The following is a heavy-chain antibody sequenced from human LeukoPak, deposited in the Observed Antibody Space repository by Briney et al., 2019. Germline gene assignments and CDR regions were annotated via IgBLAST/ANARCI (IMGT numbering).Heavy chain of an antibody. CDR3: ARRGGSGRSFDY. Sequence: PSETLSLTCTVSGGSVSIGTYYWSWIRQPPGKGLEWIGYIYYTGSTNYNPSLKSRLTISVDTSKNQFSLKLSSVTAADTAVYYCARRGGSGRSFDYWGQGTLVTVSS. CDR2: IYYTGST. D-gene: IGHD3-10*01. J-gene: IGHJ4*02. V-gene: IGHV4-61*01. CDR1: GGSVSIGTYY.